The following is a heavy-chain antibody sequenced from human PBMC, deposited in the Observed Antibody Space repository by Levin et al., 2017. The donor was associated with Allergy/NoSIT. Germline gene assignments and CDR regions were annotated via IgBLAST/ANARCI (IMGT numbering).Heavy chain of an antibody. CDR3: TRNRRGSNYEYMGD. CDR1: GFTLSDHY. Sequence: GGSLRLSCAASGFTLSDHYMDWVRQAPGKGLEWVGRSRNKANSYTTEYAASVKGRFTISRDDSKNSLYVQMNSLKTEDTGVYYCTRNRRGSNYEYMGDLGKGTTVTVSS. V-gene: IGHV3-72*01. D-gene: IGHD3-16*01. CDR2: SRNKANSYTT. J-gene: IGHJ6*03.